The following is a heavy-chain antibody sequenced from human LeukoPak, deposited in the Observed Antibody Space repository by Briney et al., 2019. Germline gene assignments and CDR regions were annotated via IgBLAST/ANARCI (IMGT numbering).Heavy chain of an antibody. CDR2: ISGYNGNT. J-gene: IGHJ5*02. CDR1: GYTFTSYG. D-gene: IGHD3-9*01. V-gene: IGHV1-18*01. CDR3: TREATGYSWFDP. Sequence: ASVKVSCKVSGYTFTSYGISWVRQAPGQGLEWMGWISGYNGNTNYAQKFQGRVTMTTDTSTNTAYMELRSLRSDDTAVYYCTREATGYSWFDPWGQGTLVTVSS.